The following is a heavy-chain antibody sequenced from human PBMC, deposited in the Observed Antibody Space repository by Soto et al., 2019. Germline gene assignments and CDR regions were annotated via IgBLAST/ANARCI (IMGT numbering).Heavy chain of an antibody. D-gene: IGHD5-12*01. V-gene: IGHV4-59*01. Sequence: QVQLQESGPGLVKPSETLSLTCTVSGGSMSSYYWSWIRQSPGKGLEWIGYIYYSGSTNYNPSLQSRVAISLDTSKNQFPLMLRSVTAADTAVYYCARGEWLATIKPYFAYWGQGTLVTVSS. CDR3: ARGEWLATIKPYFAY. CDR2: IYYSGST. CDR1: GGSMSSYY. J-gene: IGHJ4*02.